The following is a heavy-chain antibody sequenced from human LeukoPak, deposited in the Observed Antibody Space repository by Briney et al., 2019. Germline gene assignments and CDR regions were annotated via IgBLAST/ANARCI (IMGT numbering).Heavy chain of an antibody. J-gene: IGHJ4*02. CDR2: ISAYNGNT. Sequence: GASVKVSCKASGYTFTSYGISWVRQAPGQGLEWMGWISAYNGNTNYAQKLQGRVTMTTDTSTSTAYMELRSLRSDDTAVYYCARDIYPRYCSSTSCYTARLIDYRGQGTLVTVSS. V-gene: IGHV1-18*01. CDR3: ARDIYPRYCSSTSCYTARLIDY. D-gene: IGHD2-2*02. CDR1: GYTFTSYG.